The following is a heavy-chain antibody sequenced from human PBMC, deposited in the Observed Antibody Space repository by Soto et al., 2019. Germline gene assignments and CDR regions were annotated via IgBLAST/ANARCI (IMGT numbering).Heavy chain of an antibody. V-gene: IGHV1-18*01. CDR2: INADYGNT. D-gene: IGHD3-10*01. J-gene: IGHJ6*02. Sequence: QAQLVQSGAEVRQPGASVKVSCKASGYTFYSHSISWVRQAPGQGLEWMGRINADYGNTQNAQKVRGRVTMTTDTSTTTVYMELTNLSSDDTAVYYCARCIRGDYYYGMDVWGQGTTVTVSS. CDR1: GYTFYSHS. CDR3: ARCIRGDYYYGMDV.